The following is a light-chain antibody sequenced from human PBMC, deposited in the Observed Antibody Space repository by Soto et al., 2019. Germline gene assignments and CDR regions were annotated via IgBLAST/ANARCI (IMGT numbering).Light chain of an antibody. CDR1: QSVSSY. CDR2: DAS. Sequence: EIVLTQSPATLSLSPGERATLSCRASQSVSSYLAWYQQKPGQAPRLLIYDASNRATGIPARFSGSGSGTDFTPTISSLETEDFASYYCQQRSNWPPVTFGGGTKVEIK. V-gene: IGKV3-11*01. J-gene: IGKJ4*01. CDR3: QQRSNWPPVT.